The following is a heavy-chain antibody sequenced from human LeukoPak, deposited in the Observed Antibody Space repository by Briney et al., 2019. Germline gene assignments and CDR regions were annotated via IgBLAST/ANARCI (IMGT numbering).Heavy chain of an antibody. CDR1: GFTFSSYV. Sequence: GGSLRLSCAASGFTFSSYVMSWVRQAPGKGLEWVSAISGSGGTTKYADSVKGRFTISRDNSKNTLYLQMNSLRAEDTAVYYCAKLVGTAAAVDPSVEYWGQGSLVTVSS. J-gene: IGHJ4*02. CDR2: ISGSGGTT. CDR3: AKLVGTAAAVDPSVEY. D-gene: IGHD6-13*01. V-gene: IGHV3-23*01.